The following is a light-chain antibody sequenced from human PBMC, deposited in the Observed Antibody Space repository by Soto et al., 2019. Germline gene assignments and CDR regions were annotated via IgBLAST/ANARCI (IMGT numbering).Light chain of an antibody. CDR1: QSVSSY. CDR3: QQRSNWPT. V-gene: IGKV3-11*01. CDR2: DAS. J-gene: IGKJ4*01. Sequence: EIVLTQSPATLSLSPGERATLSCRASQSVSSYLAWYQQKPGQAPRRLIYDASSRATGIPARFSGSGSGTAFTLTISSLEPEDFAVYYCQQRSNWPTFGGGTKVEIK.